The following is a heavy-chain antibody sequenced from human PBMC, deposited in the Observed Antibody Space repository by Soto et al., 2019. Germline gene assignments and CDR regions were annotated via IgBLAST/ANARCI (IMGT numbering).Heavy chain of an antibody. J-gene: IGHJ4*02. CDR3: VRLGGASPSDY. V-gene: IGHV1-3*01. CDR1: GYTFTSYG. Sequence: ASVKVSWKASGYTFTSYGISWLRQAPGQGLEWMGWINAGNADTKYSQNFQGRLTITRDTSASTAYMEVSSLRSEDTAVYYCVRLGGASPSDYWGQGTLVTVS. D-gene: IGHD2-15*01. CDR2: INAGNADT.